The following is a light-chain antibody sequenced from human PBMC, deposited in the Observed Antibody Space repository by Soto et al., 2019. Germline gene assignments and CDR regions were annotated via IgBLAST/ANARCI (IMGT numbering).Light chain of an antibody. V-gene: IGKV1-5*03. CDR2: KAS. J-gene: IGKJ4*01. Sequence: DIQMTQSPSTLSASVGDRVSITCRASESISSWLAWYQQKPGKAPKILMNKASNLESGVPSRFSGSGSGTEFTLSISSLQPDDFATYYCQQYNTYPLTFGGGTKVEIK. CDR1: ESISSW. CDR3: QQYNTYPLT.